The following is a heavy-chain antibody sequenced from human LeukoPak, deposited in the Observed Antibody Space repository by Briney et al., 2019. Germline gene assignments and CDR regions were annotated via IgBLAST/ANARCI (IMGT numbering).Heavy chain of an antibody. CDR2: IRDDGSKT. Sequence: GGTLRLSCAASGFTLSNYGLSWVRQAPGKGLEWVAFIRDDGSKTYYADSVKGRFTISRDNSKNTVYLQMNSLRAEDTAVYYCARGRGLIRHTSEHPTPFDPWGQGTLVTVSS. J-gene: IGHJ5*02. CDR1: GFTLSNYG. D-gene: IGHD1-14*01. V-gene: IGHV3-30*02. CDR3: ARGRGLIRHTSEHPTPFDP.